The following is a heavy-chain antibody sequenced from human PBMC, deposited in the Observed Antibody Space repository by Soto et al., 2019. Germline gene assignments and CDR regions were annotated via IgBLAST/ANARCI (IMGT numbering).Heavy chain of an antibody. D-gene: IGHD6-13*01. CDR1: GFTVSSNY. CDR2: IYSGGST. V-gene: IGHV3-53*01. Sequence: EVQLVESGGGLIQPGGSLRLSCAASGFTVSSNYMSWVRQAPGKGLEWVSVIYSGGSTYYADSVKGRFTISRDNSKNTLYLQMNSLRAEDTAVYYCARDRYSSSSYYYYGMDVWGQGTTVTVSS. CDR3: ARDRYSSSSYYYYGMDV. J-gene: IGHJ6*02.